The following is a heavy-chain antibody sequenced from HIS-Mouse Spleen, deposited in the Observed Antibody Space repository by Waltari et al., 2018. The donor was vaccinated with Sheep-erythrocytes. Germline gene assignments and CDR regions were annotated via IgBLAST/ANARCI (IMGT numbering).Heavy chain of an antibody. D-gene: IGHD1-26*01. V-gene: IGHV3-21*01. J-gene: IGHJ4*02. CDR3: ARVASGATFDY. CDR1: GFTFRRYS. CDR2: ISSSSSYI. Sequence: EVQLVESGGGLVKPGGSLRLSCAASGFTFRRYSMNWVRPAPGNGLEWVSSISSSSSYIYYADSVKGRFTISRDNAKNSLYLQMNSLRAEDTAVYYCARVASGATFDYWGQGTLVTVSS.